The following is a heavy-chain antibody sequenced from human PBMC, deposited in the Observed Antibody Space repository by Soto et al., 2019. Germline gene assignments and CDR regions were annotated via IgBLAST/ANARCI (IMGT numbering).Heavy chain of an antibody. J-gene: IGHJ6*02. D-gene: IGHD6-13*01. Sequence: PGESLKISCKGSGYSFTSYWISWVRQMPGKGLEWMGRIDPSDSYTNYSPSFQGHVTISADKSISTAYLQWSSLKASDTAMYYCARQRGSGSSWYVGYYGMDVWGQGTTVT. V-gene: IGHV5-10-1*01. CDR3: ARQRGSGSSWYVGYYGMDV. CDR1: GYSFTSYW. CDR2: IDPSDSYT.